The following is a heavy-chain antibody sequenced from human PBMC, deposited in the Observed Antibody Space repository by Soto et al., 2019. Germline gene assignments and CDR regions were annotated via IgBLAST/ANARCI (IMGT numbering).Heavy chain of an antibody. J-gene: IGHJ4*02. CDR2: ISVSKGST. D-gene: IGHD1-26*01. CDR1: GYTFTAYG. CDR3: ARDLAPQGVGGDY. V-gene: IGHV1-18*04. Sequence: ASVKVSCKTSGYTFTAYGISWVRQAPGQGLEWMGWISVSKGSTDYAQKVQGRVTISTDTSTSTVYMELKTLRSDDTAMYYCARDLAPQGVGGDYWGQGXLVTVYS.